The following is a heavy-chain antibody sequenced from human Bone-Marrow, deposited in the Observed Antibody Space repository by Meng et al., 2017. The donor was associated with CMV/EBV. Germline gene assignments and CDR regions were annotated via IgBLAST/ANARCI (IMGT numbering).Heavy chain of an antibody. J-gene: IGHJ6*02. CDR3: ARDIVVVPAAIEDGMDF. CDR1: ADTFTSNY. Sequence: AAVKVSCRASADTFTSNYMNWGLQAPGQGLEWMGIINPSGGSTSYAQKFQGRVTMTRDTSTSTVYLELSRMRSDDTAVYYCARDIVVVPAAIEDGMDFWGQGTTVTVSS. V-gene: IGHV1-46*01. D-gene: IGHD2-2*02. CDR2: INPSGGST.